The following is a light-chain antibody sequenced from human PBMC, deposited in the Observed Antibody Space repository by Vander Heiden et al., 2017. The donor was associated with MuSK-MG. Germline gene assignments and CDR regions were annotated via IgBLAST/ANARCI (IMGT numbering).Light chain of an antibody. V-gene: IGKV4-1*01. CDR2: WAS. CDR1: QSVLYSSNNKNY. J-gene: IGKJ4*01. Sequence: DIVMTQSPDSLAVSLGERATIDCKSSQSVLYSSNNKNYLAWYQQKPGQPPKLLIYWASTREYGVPDRFSGSGSGTDFTLTISSLQAEDVATYYCQQYYSTPLTFGGGTKVEIK. CDR3: QQYYSTPLT.